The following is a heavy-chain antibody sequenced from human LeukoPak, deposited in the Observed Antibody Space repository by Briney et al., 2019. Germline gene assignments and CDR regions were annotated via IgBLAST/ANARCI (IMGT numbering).Heavy chain of an antibody. Sequence: GGSLRLSCAASGFTFSSYAMTWVRQAPGKGLEWVSGISDSGGDTYYAGSVKGRFTVSRDNSRNTLYLQMNSLRAEDMAIYYCAKLPGFCSGGSCYSGWGQGALVTVSP. V-gene: IGHV3-23*01. CDR3: AKLPGFCSGGSCYSG. CDR1: GFTFSSYA. J-gene: IGHJ4*02. D-gene: IGHD2-15*01. CDR2: ISDSGGDT.